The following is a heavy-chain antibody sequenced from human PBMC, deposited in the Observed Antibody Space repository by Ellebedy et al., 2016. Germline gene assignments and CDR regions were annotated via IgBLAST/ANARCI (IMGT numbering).Heavy chain of an antibody. D-gene: IGHD2-21*02. Sequence: GSLRLXCSVSGGYISNGVYYWGWIRQPPGKGLEWIGSIYYSGTTYYNWSLKSRVTISVDTSKNHFSLKLTSVTAADTALYYCARHTSYCGANCYSGYFDPWGQGTLVTVSS. CDR1: GGYISNGVYY. J-gene: IGHJ5*02. V-gene: IGHV4-39*01. CDR3: ARHTSYCGANCYSGYFDP. CDR2: IYYSGTT.